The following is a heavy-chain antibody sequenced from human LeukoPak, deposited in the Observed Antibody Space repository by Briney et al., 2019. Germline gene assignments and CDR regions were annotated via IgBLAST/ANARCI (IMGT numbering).Heavy chain of an antibody. CDR1: GYTFTDYY. Sequence: ASVKVSCKASGYTFTDYYMHWVRQAPGQGLEWMGWINPNSGGTNYAQKFQGRVTMTRDTSISTAYMELSRLRSDDTAVYYCASITIFGVAVNYYYYGMDVWGQGTTVTVSS. D-gene: IGHD3-3*01. J-gene: IGHJ6*02. CDR3: ASITIFGVAVNYYYYGMDV. V-gene: IGHV1-2*02. CDR2: INPNSGGT.